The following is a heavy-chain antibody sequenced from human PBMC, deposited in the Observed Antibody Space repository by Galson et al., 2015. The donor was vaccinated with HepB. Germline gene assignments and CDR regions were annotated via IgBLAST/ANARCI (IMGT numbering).Heavy chain of an antibody. CDR2: IKQDGSAI. Sequence: SLRPSCAASGFTFSTYWMNWVRQAPGKGLEWVAIIKQDGSAIHYMDSVRGRFTISRDNAKNSLYLQMNSMRAEDTAVYYCAGGSGYLIDDWGQGTVVTVSS. J-gene: IGHJ4*02. CDR1: GFTFSTYW. D-gene: IGHD2-2*03. CDR3: AGGSGYLIDD. V-gene: IGHV3-7*03.